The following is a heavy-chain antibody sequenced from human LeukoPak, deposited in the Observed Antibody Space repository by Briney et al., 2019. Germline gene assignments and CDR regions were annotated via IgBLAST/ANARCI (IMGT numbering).Heavy chain of an antibody. CDR1: GFTFSSYA. D-gene: IGHD6-19*01. J-gene: IGHJ4*02. CDR3: AKETAVTGACES. Sequence: GGSLRLSCTASGFTFSSYAMSWVRQAPGKGLEWVSPISANGRASYYVDSVKGRFTISRDNSRNTLYLQMNSLRAEDTAVYYCAKETAVTGACESWGPGTLVTVSS. CDR2: ISANGRAS. V-gene: IGHV3-23*01.